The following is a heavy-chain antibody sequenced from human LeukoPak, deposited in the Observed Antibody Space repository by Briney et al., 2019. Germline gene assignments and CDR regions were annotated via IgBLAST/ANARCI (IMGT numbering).Heavy chain of an antibody. D-gene: IGHD3-10*01. CDR3: ARDPGRFGELSAFDI. Sequence: SETLSLTCTVSGGSISSYYWSWIRQPPGKGLEWIGYIYYSGSTTYNPSLKSRVTISVDTSKNQFSLKLSSVTAADTAVYYCARDPGRFGELSAFDIWGQGTMVTVSS. CDR1: GGSISSYY. CDR2: IYYSGST. J-gene: IGHJ3*02. V-gene: IGHV4-59*01.